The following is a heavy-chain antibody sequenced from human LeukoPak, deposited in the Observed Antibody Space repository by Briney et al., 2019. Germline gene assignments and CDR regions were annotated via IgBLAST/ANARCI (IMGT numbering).Heavy chain of an antibody. CDR3: AKRGVVIRVILVGFHKEAYYFDS. CDR1: GITLSNYG. Sequence: GGSLRLSCAVSGITLSNYGMAWVRQAPGKGLEWVASLSASGGGTSYADSVRGRFSISRDNAKNTLYLQMNSLRAKDTAVYFCAKRGVVIRVILVGFHKEAYYFDSWGQGVLVTVSS. CDR2: LSASGGGT. D-gene: IGHD3-22*01. J-gene: IGHJ4*02. V-gene: IGHV3-23*01.